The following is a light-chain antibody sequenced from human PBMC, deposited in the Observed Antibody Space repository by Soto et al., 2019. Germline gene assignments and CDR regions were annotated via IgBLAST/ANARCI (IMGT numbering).Light chain of an antibody. CDR3: QQYCSSPWT. CDR1: QSVSTTY. CDR2: GAS. Sequence: EIVLTQSPGTLSLSPGERATLSCRASQSVSTTYLAWYQQKPGLAPRLLIYGASSRATGIPDRFSGSGSGTDFTLTISRLEPEDFAVYYCQQYCSSPWTFGQGTKVEVK. V-gene: IGKV3-20*01. J-gene: IGKJ1*01.